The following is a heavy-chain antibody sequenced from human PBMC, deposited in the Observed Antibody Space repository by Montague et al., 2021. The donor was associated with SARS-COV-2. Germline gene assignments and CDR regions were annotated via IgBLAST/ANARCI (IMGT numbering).Heavy chain of an antibody. V-gene: IGHV3-15*01. CDR1: GFTFSNAW. CDR3: TTLFLRFGDLTY. CDR2: IKSKTDGGTT. J-gene: IGHJ4*02. Sequence: SLRLSCAASGFTFSNAWMSWVRQAPGKGLEWVGRIKSKTDGGTTDYAAHVKGRFTVSRDDSKNTLYLQMNSLKTEDTAVYYCTTLFLRFGDLTYWGQGTLVTVSS. D-gene: IGHD3-10*01.